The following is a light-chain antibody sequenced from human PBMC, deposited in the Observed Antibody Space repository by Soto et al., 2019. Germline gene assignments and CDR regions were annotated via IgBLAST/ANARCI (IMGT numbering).Light chain of an antibody. CDR1: SSDIGAYDH. J-gene: IGLJ1*01. V-gene: IGLV2-14*01. Sequence: QSALTQPASVSGSPGQSITISCSGTSSDIGAYDHVAWFQQFPGKTPKLIIYSGSNRPSGVSYRFSGSKSGNTASLTISGLQAEDEADYYCISYTVSRSYVFGTGTKLTVL. CDR3: ISYTVSRSYV. CDR2: SGS.